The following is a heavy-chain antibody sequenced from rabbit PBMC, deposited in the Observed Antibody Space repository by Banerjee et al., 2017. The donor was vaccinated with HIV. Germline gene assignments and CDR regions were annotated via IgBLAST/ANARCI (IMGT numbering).Heavy chain of an antibody. Sequence: QSLEESGGDLVKPGASLTLTCTASGFSFNSGYYMCWVRQAPGKGLEWIACIAAGSSGSTYYASWAKGRFTISKTSSTTVTLQMTSLTAADTATYFCARDANVGYGYAGGNLWGPGTLVTVS. CDR3: ARDANVGYGYAGGNL. CDR2: IAAGSSGST. J-gene: IGHJ4*01. D-gene: IGHD6-1*01. V-gene: IGHV1S40*01. CDR1: GFSFNSGYY.